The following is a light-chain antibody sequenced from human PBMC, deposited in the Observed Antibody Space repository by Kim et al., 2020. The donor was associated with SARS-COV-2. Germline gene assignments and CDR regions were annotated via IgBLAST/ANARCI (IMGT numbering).Light chain of an antibody. CDR1: ALRKQY. V-gene: IGLV3-25*03. Sequence: PGQTARITCSGEALRKQYAYWYQQKPGQAPVLVIYKDSERPSGIPERFSGSSSGTTVTLTISGVQAEDEADYYCQSADSSGTVVFGGGTQLTVL. CDR3: QSADSSGTVV. CDR2: KDS. J-gene: IGLJ2*01.